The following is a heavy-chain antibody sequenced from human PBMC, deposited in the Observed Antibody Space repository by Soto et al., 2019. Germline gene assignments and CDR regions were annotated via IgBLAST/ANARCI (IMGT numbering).Heavy chain of an antibody. V-gene: IGHV3-21*01. CDR1: GFTFSSYS. CDR2: ISSSSSYI. CDR3: ARDNLEYSSFNKRSGDYFDY. Sequence: GGSLRLSCAASGFTFSSYSMNWVRQAPGKGLDWVSSISSSSSYIYYADSVKGRFTISRDNAKNSLYLQMNSLRAEDTAVYYCARDNLEYSSFNKRSGDYFDYWGQGTLVTVSS. J-gene: IGHJ4*02. D-gene: IGHD6-6*01.